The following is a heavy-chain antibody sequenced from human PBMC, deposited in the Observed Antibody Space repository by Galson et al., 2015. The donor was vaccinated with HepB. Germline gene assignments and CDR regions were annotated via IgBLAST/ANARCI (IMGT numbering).Heavy chain of an antibody. CDR3: AKDQGLNVDTAMVTALDY. Sequence: SLRLSCAASGFTFSSYGMHWVRQAPGKGLEWVAVISYDGSNKYYADSVKGRFTISRDNSKNTLYLQMNSLRAEDTAVYYCAKDQGLNVDTAMVTALDYWGQGTLVTVSS. J-gene: IGHJ4*02. D-gene: IGHD5-18*01. CDR2: ISYDGSNK. V-gene: IGHV3-30*18. CDR1: GFTFSSYG.